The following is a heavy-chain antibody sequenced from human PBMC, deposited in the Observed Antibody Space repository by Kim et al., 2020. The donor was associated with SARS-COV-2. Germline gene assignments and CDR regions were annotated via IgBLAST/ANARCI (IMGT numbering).Heavy chain of an antibody. V-gene: IGHV4-39*01. CDR3: ARQTIAVAETGY. D-gene: IGHD6-19*01. J-gene: IGHJ4*02. Sequence: YSAPSLKSRVTITVDTSTNQFSLKLSSVTAADTAVYCCARQTIAVAETGYWGQGTLVTVSS.